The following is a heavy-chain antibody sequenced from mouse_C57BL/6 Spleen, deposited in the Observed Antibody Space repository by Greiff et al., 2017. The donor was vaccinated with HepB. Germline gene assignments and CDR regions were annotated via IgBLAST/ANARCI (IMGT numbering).Heavy chain of an antibody. V-gene: IGHV1-15*01. CDR2: IDPETGGT. J-gene: IGHJ3*01. Sequence: VQLQQSGAELVRPGASVTLSCKASGYTFTDYEMHWVKQTPVHGLEWIGAIDPETGGTAYNQKFKGKAILTADKSSSTAYMELRSLTSEDSAVYYCTRSGSSCFAYWGQGTLVTVSA. D-gene: IGHD1-1*01. CDR3: TRSGSSCFAY. CDR1: GYTFTDYE.